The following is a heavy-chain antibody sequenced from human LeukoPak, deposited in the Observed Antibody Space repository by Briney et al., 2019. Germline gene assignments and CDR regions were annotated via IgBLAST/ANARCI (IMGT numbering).Heavy chain of an antibody. CDR1: GYTFTSYY. V-gene: IGHV1-46*03. CDR3: ARGYSSGWSPGPKYFDY. J-gene: IGHJ4*02. D-gene: IGHD6-19*01. CDR2: INPSGGST. Sequence: ASVKVSCKASGYTFTSYYMHWLRQAPGQGLEWMGIINPSGGSTSYAQKFQGRVTMTRDTSTSTVYMELSSLRSEDTAVYYCARGYSSGWSPGPKYFDYWGQGTLVTVSS.